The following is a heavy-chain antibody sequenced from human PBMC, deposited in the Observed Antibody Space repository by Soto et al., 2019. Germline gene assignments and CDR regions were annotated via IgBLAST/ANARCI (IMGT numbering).Heavy chain of an antibody. Sequence: PGESLKISCKGSGYNFAGYWIAWVRQMPGKGLELMGVIYPSDSDTRYRPSFQGRVTISADKSISSAYLQWSSLRASDTAIYYCARGGVSTRTFDYWGQGTPVTVSS. CDR1: GYNFAGYW. D-gene: IGHD3-3*01. J-gene: IGHJ4*02. CDR3: ARGGVSTRTFDY. CDR2: IYPSDSDT. V-gene: IGHV5-51*01.